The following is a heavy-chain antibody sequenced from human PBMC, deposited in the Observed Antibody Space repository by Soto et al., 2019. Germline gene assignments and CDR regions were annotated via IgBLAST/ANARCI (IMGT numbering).Heavy chain of an antibody. CDR2: ISYDGSNK. D-gene: IGHD1-26*01. CDR1: GFTFSSYG. Sequence: GGSLRLSCAASGFTFSSYGMHWVRQAPGKGLEWVAVISYDGSNKYYADSVKGRFTISRDNSKNTLYLQMNSLRAEDTAVYYCAKDTNWSGSFIDYWGQGTLVTVSS. CDR3: AKDTNWSGSFIDY. J-gene: IGHJ4*02. V-gene: IGHV3-30*18.